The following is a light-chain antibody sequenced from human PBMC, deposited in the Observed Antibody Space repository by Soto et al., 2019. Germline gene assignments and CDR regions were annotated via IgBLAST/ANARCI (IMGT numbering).Light chain of an antibody. CDR2: GAS. V-gene: IGKV3-20*01. Sequence: ESVLTQSPGTLSLSPGERATLSCRASQSVSSSYLAWYQQKPGQAPRLLIYGASSRATGIPDRFSGSGSGTDFTLTISRLEPADFAVYYCQQYGSSPSITFGQGTRLEIK. CDR3: QQYGSSPSIT. CDR1: QSVSSSY. J-gene: IGKJ5*01.